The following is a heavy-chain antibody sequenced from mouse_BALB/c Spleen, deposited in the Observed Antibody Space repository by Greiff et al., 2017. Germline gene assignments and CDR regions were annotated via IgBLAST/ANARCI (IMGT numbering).Heavy chain of an antibody. V-gene: IGHV5-12-2*01. J-gene: IGHJ4*01. Sequence: EVKLVESGGGLVQPGGSLKLSCAASGFTFSSYTMSWVRQTPEKRLEWVAYISNGGGSTYYPDTVKGRFTISRDNAKNTLYLQMSSLKSEDTAMYYCARQGLYYYGSSYAAMDYWGQGTSVTVSS. D-gene: IGHD1-1*01. CDR3: ARQGLYYYGSSYAAMDY. CDR1: GFTFSSYT. CDR2: ISNGGGST.